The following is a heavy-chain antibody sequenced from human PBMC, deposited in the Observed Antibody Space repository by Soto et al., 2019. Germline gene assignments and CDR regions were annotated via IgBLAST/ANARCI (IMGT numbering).Heavy chain of an antibody. J-gene: IGHJ5*01. V-gene: IGHV5-10-1*01. CDR1: GYSFTNHW. CDR2: IDPSDSYI. CDR3: ARGSSILGFDS. Sequence: GEPLKISCKASGYSFTNHWITWVRQLPGKGLEWMGKIDPSDSYINYSPSFQDHIVISTDRSITTAYLLWSSLKASDSAMYYCARGSSILGFDSWGQGTLVTVSS. D-gene: IGHD3-3*01.